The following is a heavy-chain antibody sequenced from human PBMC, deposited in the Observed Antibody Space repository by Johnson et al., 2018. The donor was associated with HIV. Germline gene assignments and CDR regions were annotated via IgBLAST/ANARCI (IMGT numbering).Heavy chain of an antibody. CDR3: AKARGGYCSSTSCFAFDI. CDR1: GFTFSSYT. Sequence: QVQLVESGGGVVQPGRSLRLSCAASGFTFSSYTMYWVRQAPGKGLEWVAVISYDGSNKYYADSVKGRFTISRDNSKNTLYLQINSLRAEDTAVYYCAKARGGYCSSTSCFAFDIWGQGTMVTVSS. V-gene: IGHV3-30*04. D-gene: IGHD2-2*01. J-gene: IGHJ3*02. CDR2: ISYDGSNK.